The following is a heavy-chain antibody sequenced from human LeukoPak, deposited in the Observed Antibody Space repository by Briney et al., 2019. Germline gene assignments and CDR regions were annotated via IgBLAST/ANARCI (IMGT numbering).Heavy chain of an antibody. CDR1: GYTFSSYA. Sequence: GASVKVSCKASGYTFSSYAMNWVRQAPGQGLEWMGWINTNTGNPTYAQGFTGRFVFSLDTSVSTAYLQISSLKAEDTAVYYCAREEYSGYDFLISGIDYWGQGTLVTVSS. J-gene: IGHJ4*02. CDR2: INTNTGNP. CDR3: AREEYSGYDFLISGIDY. D-gene: IGHD5-12*01. V-gene: IGHV7-4-1*02.